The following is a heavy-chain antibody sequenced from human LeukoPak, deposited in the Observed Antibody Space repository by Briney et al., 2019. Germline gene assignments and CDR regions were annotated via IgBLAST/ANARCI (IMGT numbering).Heavy chain of an antibody. CDR2: FHYSGST. V-gene: IGHV4-38-2*02. Sequence: PSETLSLTCTVSGYSIISGYSWEWIRQPPGKGLEWIGCFHYSGSTYYNPSLMSRVTISGDTSKNQFSLRLSSVTAADTAVYYCARAYCSSTSCYTEGWFDPWGQGTLVTVSS. CDR1: GYSIISGYS. CDR3: ARAYCSSTSCYTEGWFDP. J-gene: IGHJ5*02. D-gene: IGHD2-2*02.